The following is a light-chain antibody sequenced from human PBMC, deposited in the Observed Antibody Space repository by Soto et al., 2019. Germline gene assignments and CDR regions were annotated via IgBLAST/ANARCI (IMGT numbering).Light chain of an antibody. CDR1: QRVRSN. J-gene: IGKJ3*01. V-gene: IGKV3-15*01. CDR3: QQYNNWLPVT. CDR2: VAS. Sequence: EIVMTQSPATLSVSPGERATLSCRARQRVRSNLAWYQQKPGQAPSLLIYVASSRATGILAMFSGSGSGTEFTFTFSILQSVDFAVYYCQQYNNWLPVTFGPGTKVDIK.